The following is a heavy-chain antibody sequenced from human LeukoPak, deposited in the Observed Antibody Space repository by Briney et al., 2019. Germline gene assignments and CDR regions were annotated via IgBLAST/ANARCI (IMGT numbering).Heavy chain of an antibody. CDR2: ISSTGSYI. V-gene: IGHV3-21*01. J-gene: IGHJ5*02. Sequence: GGTLRLSCAASGFNLASYMLNWVRQAPGKGLEWVSSISSTGSYIYYADSVKGRFTISRDNPGNVFYLQMDSLRAEDTAVYYCTRVAQSGPTGWFDPWGQGTLVTVSS. CDR3: TRVAQSGPTGWFDP. D-gene: IGHD1-1*01. CDR1: GFNLASYM.